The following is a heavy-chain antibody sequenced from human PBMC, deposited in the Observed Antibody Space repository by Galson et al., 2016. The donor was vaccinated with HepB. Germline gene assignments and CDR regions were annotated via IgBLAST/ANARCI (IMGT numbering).Heavy chain of an antibody. CDR1: GFTSGSYS. J-gene: IGHJ6*02. V-gene: IGHV3-48*02. CDR2: ISSTSNTI. D-gene: IGHD2-21*02. Sequence: SLRLSCAVSGFTSGSYSMNWVRQAPGKGLEWVSYISSTSNTIFYADSVQGRFTISRDNAKNSLYLQMNSLRDEDTAVYYCARDGSYCGGDCYSFHYGLDVWGQGTTVTVSS. CDR3: ARDGSYCGGDCYSFHYGLDV.